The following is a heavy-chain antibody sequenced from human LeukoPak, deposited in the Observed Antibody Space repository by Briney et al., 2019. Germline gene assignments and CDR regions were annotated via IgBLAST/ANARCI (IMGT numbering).Heavy chain of an antibody. D-gene: IGHD3-9*01. J-gene: IGHJ4*02. CDR2: IYYSGST. V-gene: IGHV4-59*12. Sequence: SETLSLTCTVSGGSISSYYWSWIRQPPGKGLEWIGYIYYSGSTNYNPSLKSRVTISVDTSKNQFSLKLSSVTAADTAVYYCARGWRANRLGDVLRYFDWLSRADRPFDYWGQGTLVTVSS. CDR1: GGSISSYY. CDR3: ARGWRANRLGDVLRYFDWLSRADRPFDY.